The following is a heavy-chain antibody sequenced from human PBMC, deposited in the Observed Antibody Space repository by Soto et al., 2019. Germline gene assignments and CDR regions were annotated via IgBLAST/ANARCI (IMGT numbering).Heavy chain of an antibody. J-gene: IGHJ4*02. CDR2: ISGTGGNT. V-gene: IGHV3-23*01. CDR1: GFTFSSYA. Sequence: HPGGSLRLSCAASGFTFSSYAMTWVRQAPGKGLEWVSTISGTGGNTYYADSVKGRFTISRDNSKNTVYLQMNSLRAEDPAVYYCVKAVYLLDFDYWGQGTLVTVSS. CDR3: VKAVYLLDFDY. D-gene: IGHD1-20*01.